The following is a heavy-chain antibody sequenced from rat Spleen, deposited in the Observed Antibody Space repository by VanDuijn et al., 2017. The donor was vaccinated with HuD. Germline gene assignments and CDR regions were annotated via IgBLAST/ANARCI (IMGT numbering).Heavy chain of an antibody. CDR2: ISTGGGSI. Sequence: EVQLVESGGGLVQPGRSLKVSCAASGFTFSNFGMAWVRQTPTKGLEWVASISTGGGSIYYPDSVKGRFTISRDNAKNTQHLQMDSLRSEDTATYYCARLGYDGTYYPFDLWGQGVMVTVSS. CDR3: ARLGYDGTYYPFDL. J-gene: IGHJ2*01. D-gene: IGHD1-12*02. V-gene: IGHV5S14*01. CDR1: GFTFSNFG.